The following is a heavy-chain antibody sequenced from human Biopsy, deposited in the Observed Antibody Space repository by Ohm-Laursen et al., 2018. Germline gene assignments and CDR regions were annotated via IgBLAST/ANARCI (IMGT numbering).Heavy chain of an antibody. Sequence: ASVKVSCKTSGYTFTSYEINWVRQATGQGLEWMGWMNPDSGNTGYAQNFQGRVTMTRNTSISTAYMELSSLRSEDTAVYFCVRAGPPLFYYGSGSSNWFDPWGQGTLVTVSS. CDR2: MNPDSGNT. V-gene: IGHV1-8*01. D-gene: IGHD3-10*01. CDR1: GYTFTSYE. CDR3: VRAGPPLFYYGSGSSNWFDP. J-gene: IGHJ5*02.